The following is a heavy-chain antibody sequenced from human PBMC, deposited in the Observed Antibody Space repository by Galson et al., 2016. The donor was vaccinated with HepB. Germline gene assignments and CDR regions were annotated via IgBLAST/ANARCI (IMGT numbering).Heavy chain of an antibody. Sequence: ETLSLTCTVSGDSISSYYWSWIRQPAGKGLEWIGRIYTSGSTNYNPSLKSRVSMSVDTSKNQFSLKLSSVTAADTAVYYCARDAAVGPKKYNCFDPWGQGTLVTVSS. CDR2: IYTSGST. V-gene: IGHV4-4*07. J-gene: IGHJ5*02. CDR1: GDSISSYY. CDR3: ARDAAVGPKKYNCFDP. D-gene: IGHD6-13*01.